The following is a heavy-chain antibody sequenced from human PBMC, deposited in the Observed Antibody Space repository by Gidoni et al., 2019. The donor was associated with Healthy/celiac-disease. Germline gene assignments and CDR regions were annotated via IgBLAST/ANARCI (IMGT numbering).Heavy chain of an antibody. CDR1: GYSFTSYW. V-gene: IGHV5-10-1*03. D-gene: IGHD6-19*01. Sequence: DVQLVQSGAAVKKPGESLELSCKGSGYSFTSYWISWGRPRPGKGLEGMGRIDPSDSDTNYSPSFQGHVTISADKYISTAYLQGSSLKASDTAMYYCARCHSSGATTEGAFDIWGQGTMVTVSS. CDR2: IDPSDSDT. J-gene: IGHJ3*02. CDR3: ARCHSSGATTEGAFDI.